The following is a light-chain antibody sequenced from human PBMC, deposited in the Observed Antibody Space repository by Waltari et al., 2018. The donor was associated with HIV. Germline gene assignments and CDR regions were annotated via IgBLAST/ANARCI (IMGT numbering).Light chain of an antibody. CDR2: AAS. CDR3: QKYNSSPSGPLLT. CDR1: QGISNY. V-gene: IGKV1-27*01. Sequence: DIQMTQSPSSLSASVGDRVTITCRASQGISNYLAWYQQKPGKVPKLLIYAASTLQSGVPSRFSGSGSGTDFTLTISSLQPEDVATYYCQKYNSSPSGPLLTFGGGTKVEIK. J-gene: IGKJ4*01.